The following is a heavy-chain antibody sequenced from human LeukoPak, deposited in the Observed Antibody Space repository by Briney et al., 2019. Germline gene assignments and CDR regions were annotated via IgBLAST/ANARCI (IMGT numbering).Heavy chain of an antibody. V-gene: IGHV3-15*01. J-gene: IGHJ6*04. CDR3: TTHHVRPDV. CDR1: GFTFSNAW. Sequence: PGGSLRLSCAASGFTFSNAWMSWVRQAPGKGLEWVGRIKSKSEGGTTDYAAPVKGRFTISRDESKNTLFLQMNSLKTEDTAVYYCTTHHVRPDVWGKGTTVTVSS. CDR2: IKSKSEGGTT. D-gene: IGHD1-14*01.